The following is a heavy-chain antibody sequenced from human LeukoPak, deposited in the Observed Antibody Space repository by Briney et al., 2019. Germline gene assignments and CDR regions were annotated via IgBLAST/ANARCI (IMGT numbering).Heavy chain of an antibody. CDR2: IYYSGST. V-gene: IGHV4-59*01. CDR1: GGSISSYY. CDR3: ARDTGYSSGWYGEAFDI. Sequence: MPSETLSLTCTVSGGSISSYYWSWIRQPPGKGLGWIGYIYYSGSTNYNPSLKSRVTISVDTSKNQFSLKLSSVTAADTAVYYCARDTGYSSGWYGEAFDIWGQGTMVTVSS. D-gene: IGHD6-19*01. J-gene: IGHJ3*02.